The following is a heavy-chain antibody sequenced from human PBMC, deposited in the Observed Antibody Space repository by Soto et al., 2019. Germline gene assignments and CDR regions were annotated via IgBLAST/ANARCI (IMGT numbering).Heavy chain of an antibody. CDR2: IYXTGST. CDR3: PRANWYSEY. V-gene: IGHV4-59*11. J-gene: IGHJ4*01. Sequence: XTLCLRCTVASGSIVNHDGSWILQPPEKGLEWXGYIYXTGSTNYNPSXXSRVTMSXXTSKNQLSLNLTSLTAADTAIYYCPRANWYSEYWRNRTSVTVTP. D-gene: IGHD7-27*01. CDR1: SGSIVNHD.